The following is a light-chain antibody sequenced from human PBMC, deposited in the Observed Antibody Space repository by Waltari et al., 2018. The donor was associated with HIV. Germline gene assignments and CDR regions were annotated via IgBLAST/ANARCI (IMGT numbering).Light chain of an antibody. J-gene: IGLJ2*01. V-gene: IGLV1-51*01. CDR2: DNN. Sequence: SVLTQPPSVSAAPGQKVTISCSGSSSNIGKTFVSWFKQLPGTAPKLLIYDNNKRPSGIPDQFSGSKSGTSATLGITGLQTGDEADYYCGTWDSSLSGVVFGGGTKLTVL. CDR1: SSNIGKTF. CDR3: GTWDSSLSGVV.